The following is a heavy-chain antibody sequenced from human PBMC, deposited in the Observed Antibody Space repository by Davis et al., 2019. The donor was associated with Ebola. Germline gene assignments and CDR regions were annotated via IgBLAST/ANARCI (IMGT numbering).Heavy chain of an antibody. J-gene: IGHJ3*02. Sequence: SETLSLTCTVSGGSISSYYWGWIRQPPGKGLEWIGSIYYSGSTYYNPSLKSRVTISVDTSKNQFSLKLSSVTAADTAVYYCATVRWMQGYGEDIWGQGTMVTVSS. V-gene: IGHV4-39*01. D-gene: IGHD5-18*01. CDR3: ATVRWMQGYGEDI. CDR1: GGSISSYY. CDR2: IYYSGST.